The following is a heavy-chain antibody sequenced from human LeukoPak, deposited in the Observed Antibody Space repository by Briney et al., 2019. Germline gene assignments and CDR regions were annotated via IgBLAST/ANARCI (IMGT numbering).Heavy chain of an antibody. CDR2: IYYSGST. V-gene: IGHV4-59*08. D-gene: IGHD3-3*01. CDR1: GGSFSGYY. Sequence: PSETLSLTCAVYGGSFSGYYWSWIRQPPGKGLEWIGYIYYSGSTNYNPSLKSRVTISVDTSKNQFSLKLSSVTAADTAVYYCARGGYDFWSGYSSMDVWGQGTTVTVSS. CDR3: ARGGYDFWSGYSSMDV. J-gene: IGHJ6*02.